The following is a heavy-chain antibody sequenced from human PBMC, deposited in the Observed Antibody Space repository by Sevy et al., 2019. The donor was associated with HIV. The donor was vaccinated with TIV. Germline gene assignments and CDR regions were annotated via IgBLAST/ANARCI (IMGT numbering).Heavy chain of an antibody. CDR2: VSISGPNT. V-gene: IGHV3-23*01. CDR3: AKEWTQLSDWYGELDY. CDR1: GFTFSNYA. J-gene: IGHJ4*02. D-gene: IGHD6-19*01. Sequence: GGSLRLSCAASGFTFSNYAMSWVRQAPGKGLEWVSSVSISGPNTYYADSVKGRFTISRDNSKNTMYPQMNSLRAEDTAVYYCAKEWTQLSDWYGELDYWGQGSLVTVSS.